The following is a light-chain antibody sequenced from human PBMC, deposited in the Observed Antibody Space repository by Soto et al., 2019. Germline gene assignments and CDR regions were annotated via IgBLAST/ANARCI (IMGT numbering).Light chain of an antibody. J-gene: IGKJ1*01. CDR3: QQYGSSPWT. V-gene: IGKV3-20*01. CDR1: QSVSSSY. Sequence: EIVFTQSPGTLSLSPGERATLSCRASQSVSSSYLAWYQQKPGQAPRLLIYGASSRATGIPDRFSGSGSGTDFTLTISRLEPEDFAVYYRQQYGSSPWTFGQGTKVDSK. CDR2: GAS.